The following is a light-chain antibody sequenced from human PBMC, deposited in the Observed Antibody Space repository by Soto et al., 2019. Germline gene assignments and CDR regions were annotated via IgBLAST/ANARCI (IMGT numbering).Light chain of an antibody. CDR1: QTVNNN. CDR3: QQYINYPWT. J-gene: IGKJ1*01. V-gene: IGKV3-15*01. Sequence: VMTQAPATLSVSPGEGATLSCRASQTVNNNVAWYQLKDGQVPRLLIYGASTRATDIPARFSGSGSGTEFTLTISSLQPDDFAIYYCQQYINYPWTFGQGTKVDI. CDR2: GAS.